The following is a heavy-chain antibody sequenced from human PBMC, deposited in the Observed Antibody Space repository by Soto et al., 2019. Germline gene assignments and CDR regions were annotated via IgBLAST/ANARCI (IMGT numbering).Heavy chain of an antibody. CDR1: GFTFSTYW. D-gene: IGHD6-13*01. CDR3: TTGMFQQLFEARNGMDA. J-gene: IGHJ6*02. CDR2: IKSDGSST. Sequence: GGSLRLSCAASGFTFSTYWVHWVRQAPGKGLMWVSRIKSDGSSTKYADSVKGRFTISRDNAKSTLYLQMNSLRADDTAVYYCTTGMFQQLFEARNGMDAWGHGTTVTVSS. V-gene: IGHV3-74*03.